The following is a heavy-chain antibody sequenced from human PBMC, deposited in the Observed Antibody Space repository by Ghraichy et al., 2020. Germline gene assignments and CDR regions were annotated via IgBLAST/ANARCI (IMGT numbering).Heavy chain of an antibody. Sequence: GGSLRLSCVGSGFTFSDYWMTWVRQGPGKGLEWVANIKEDGTEKYYVDSVKGRFTISRDNAKNSLYLQMNSLRADDTAVYYCARDTVEFDYWGQGTLVTVSS. CDR2: IKEDGTEK. CDR1: GFTFSDYW. J-gene: IGHJ4*02. CDR3: ARDTVEFDY. D-gene: IGHD2-8*02. V-gene: IGHV3-7*01.